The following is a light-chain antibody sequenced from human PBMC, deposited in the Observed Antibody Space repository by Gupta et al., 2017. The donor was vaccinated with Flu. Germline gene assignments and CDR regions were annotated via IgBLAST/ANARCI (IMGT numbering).Light chain of an antibody. V-gene: IGKV4-1*01. J-gene: IGKJ4*02. CDR1: QYVLYSSNNKNY. CDR3: QQYYGTPLT. CDR2: WAS. Sequence: EVCTTDLKSRQYVLYSSNNKNYLAWYQQKPGQPPKVLIYWASIRESGVPDRFSGSGSGTDFTLTITSLQAEDVAVYYCQQYYGTPLTFGEGTKVEIK.